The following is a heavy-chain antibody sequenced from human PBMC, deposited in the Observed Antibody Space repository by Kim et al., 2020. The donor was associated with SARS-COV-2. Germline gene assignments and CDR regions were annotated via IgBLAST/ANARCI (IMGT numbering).Heavy chain of an antibody. CDR2: IKSDGSNK. CDR1: GVTFSVYG. CDR3: ANFEY. Sequence: YLRLSCAASGVTFSVYGRHWVRQAPGKGLEWVAVIKSDGSNKYYADSVMGRFTISRDNSKNMLFLQMNSLRAEDTAVYYCANFEYWGQGTLVTVSS. J-gene: IGHJ4*02. V-gene: IGHV3-33*06.